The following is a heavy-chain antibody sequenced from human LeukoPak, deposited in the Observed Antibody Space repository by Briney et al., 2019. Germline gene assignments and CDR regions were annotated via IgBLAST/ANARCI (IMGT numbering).Heavy chain of an antibody. CDR1: GYTFTAYC. J-gene: IGHJ3*02. CDR2: INPNSGDT. V-gene: IGHV1-2*02. CDR3: ARDYLSDTFDI. D-gene: IGHD2/OR15-2a*01. Sequence: ASVTVSCKASGYTFTAYCMHWVRQAPGQGLEWMGWINPNSGDTHYAQKFQGRVTMTRDTSISTAYMELSRLRSDDTAVYYCARDYLSDTFDIWGQGTMVTVSS.